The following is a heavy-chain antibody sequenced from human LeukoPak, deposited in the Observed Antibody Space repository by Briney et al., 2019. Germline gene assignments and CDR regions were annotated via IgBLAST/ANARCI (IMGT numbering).Heavy chain of an antibody. V-gene: IGHV4-34*01. CDR2: INHSGST. J-gene: IGHJ4*02. CDR3: ARGAGYNSFDY. Sequence: SETLSLTCAVYGGSFSGYYWSWIRQPPGKGLEWIGEINHSGSTYYNPSLKSRVTISVDTSKNQFSLKLSSVTAADTAVYYCARGAGYNSFDYWGQGTLVTVSS. CDR1: GGSFSGYY. D-gene: IGHD5-24*01.